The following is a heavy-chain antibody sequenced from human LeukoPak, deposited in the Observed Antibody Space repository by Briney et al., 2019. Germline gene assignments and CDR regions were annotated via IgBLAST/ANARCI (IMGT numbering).Heavy chain of an antibody. D-gene: IGHD1-7*01. J-gene: IGHJ5*02. CDR2: IIPTFGTA. V-gene: IGHV1-69*01. Sequence: SVKVSCKASGGTFSSYAISWVRQAPGQGLEWTGGIIPTFGTASYAQKFQGRVTITADESTSTAYMELSSLRSEDTAVYYCARGGGITGTTGSWFDPWGQGTLVTVSS. CDR1: GGTFSSYA. CDR3: ARGGGITGTTGSWFDP.